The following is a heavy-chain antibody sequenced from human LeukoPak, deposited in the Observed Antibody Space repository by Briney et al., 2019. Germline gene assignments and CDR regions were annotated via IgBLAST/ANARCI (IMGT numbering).Heavy chain of an antibody. Sequence: PGGSLRLSCVASGFTMRTYGMSWVRQAPGKGLEWVSGTPSGGDNTYYADSVKGRFTISRDNYENTLYLQMNSLRAEDTAVYYCARVDLKKEYCSSTSCLKGYFDYWGQGTLVTVSS. D-gene: IGHD2-2*01. CDR2: TPSGGDNT. V-gene: IGHV3-23*01. J-gene: IGHJ4*02. CDR1: GFTMRTYG. CDR3: ARVDLKKEYCSSTSCLKGYFDY.